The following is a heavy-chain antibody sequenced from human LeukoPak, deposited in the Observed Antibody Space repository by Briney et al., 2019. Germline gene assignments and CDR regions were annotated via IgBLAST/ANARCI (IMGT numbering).Heavy chain of an antibody. V-gene: IGHV4-59*01. D-gene: IGHD3-22*01. Sequence: PSETLSLTCTVSGGSISSYYWSWIRQPPGKGLEWIGYFFYRGSTNYNPSLKSRVTISVDTSKNQFSLKLSSVTAADTAVYYCARGSGGYHYDHWGQGTLVPVSS. CDR1: GGSISSYY. CDR2: FFYRGST. J-gene: IGHJ5*02. CDR3: ARGSGGYHYDH.